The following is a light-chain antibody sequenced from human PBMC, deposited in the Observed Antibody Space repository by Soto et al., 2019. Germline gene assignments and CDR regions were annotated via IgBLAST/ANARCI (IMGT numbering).Light chain of an antibody. Sequence: IQMTQSPSSLSSSLGDRVSITCRASQSISNFLNWYQQKPGKAPKLLIYAASNFQSGVPSRFSGIGSGTDFTLTISTLKPDDFATYYCQQYNSYWTFGQGTKVDIK. J-gene: IGKJ1*01. CDR3: QQYNSYWT. CDR1: QSISNF. CDR2: AAS. V-gene: IGKV1-16*01.